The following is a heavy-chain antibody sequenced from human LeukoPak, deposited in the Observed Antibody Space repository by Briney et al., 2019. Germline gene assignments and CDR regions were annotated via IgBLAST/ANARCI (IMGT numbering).Heavy chain of an antibody. CDR1: GGTFSIYA. Sequence: SVNVSCKASGGTFSIYAISWVRQAPGQGLEWMGGIIPIFGTANYAQKFQGRVTITADESTSTAYMELSSLRSEDTAVYYCARDLRNYDSSGEFDPWGQGTLVTVSS. CDR3: ARDLRNYDSSGEFDP. J-gene: IGHJ5*01. D-gene: IGHD3-22*01. CDR2: IIPIFGTA. V-gene: IGHV1-69*13.